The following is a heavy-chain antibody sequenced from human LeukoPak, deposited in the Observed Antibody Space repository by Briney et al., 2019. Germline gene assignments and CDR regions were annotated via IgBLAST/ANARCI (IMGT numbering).Heavy chain of an antibody. D-gene: IGHD5-18*01. Sequence: PSETLSLTCAVYGGSFSGYYWSWIRQPPGKGLEWIGEINHSGSTNYNPSLKSRVTISVDTSKNQFSPKLSSVTAADTAVYYCARGRGYSYGSYFDYWGQGTLVTVSS. CDR2: INHSGST. CDR1: GGSFSGYY. V-gene: IGHV4-34*01. J-gene: IGHJ4*02. CDR3: ARGRGYSYGSYFDY.